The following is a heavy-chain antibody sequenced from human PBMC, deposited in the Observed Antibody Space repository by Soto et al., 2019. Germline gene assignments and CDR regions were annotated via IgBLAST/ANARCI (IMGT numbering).Heavy chain of an antibody. V-gene: IGHV4-59*08. CDR1: GGSISSYY. J-gene: IGHJ3*02. CDR2: IYYTGST. Sequence: SETLSLTCTVSGGSISSYYWSWIRQPPGKGLEWIGYIYYTGSTNYNPSLKSRVTISVDTSKNQFSLKLSSVTAADTAVYYCARRWGDAFDIWGQGTMVTVSS. CDR3: ARRWGDAFDI. D-gene: IGHD3-16*01.